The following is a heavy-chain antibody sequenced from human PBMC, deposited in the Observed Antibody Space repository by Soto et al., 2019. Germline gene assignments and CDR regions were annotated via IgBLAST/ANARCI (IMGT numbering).Heavy chain of an antibody. CDR1: GFTFSSYA. Sequence: VRLSCAASGFTFSSYAMSWVRQAPGKGLEWVSAISGSGGSTYYADSVKGRFTISRDNSKNTLYLQMNSLRAEDTAVYYCAKRDGTSNSPYYYYGMDVWGQGTTVTVSS. D-gene: IGHD4-4*01. CDR2: ISGSGGST. J-gene: IGHJ6*02. CDR3: AKRDGTSNSPYYYYGMDV. V-gene: IGHV3-23*01.